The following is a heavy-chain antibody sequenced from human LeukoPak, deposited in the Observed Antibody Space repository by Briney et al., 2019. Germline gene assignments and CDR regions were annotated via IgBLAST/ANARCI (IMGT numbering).Heavy chain of an antibody. CDR2: IRYDGGNK. V-gene: IGHV3-30*02. D-gene: IGHD5-18*01. Sequence: GGSLRLSCAAYGFTFSSYCMHWVRQAPGKGLEWVAFIRYDGGNKYYADSVKGRFTISRDSSKNTLYLQMNSLKAEDTAVYYCAKDGELGYSYGDVDGPYYYYYMDVWGKGTTVTVSS. CDR3: AKDGELGYSYGDVDGPYYYYYMDV. J-gene: IGHJ6*03. CDR1: GFTFSSYC.